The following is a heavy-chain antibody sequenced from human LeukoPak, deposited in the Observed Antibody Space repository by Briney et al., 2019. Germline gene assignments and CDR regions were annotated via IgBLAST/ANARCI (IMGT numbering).Heavy chain of an antibody. Sequence: PSETLSLACAVYGGSFSGYYWSWIRQPPGKGLEWIGEINHSGSTNYNPSLKSRVTISVDTSKNQFSLRLSSVTAADTAVYYCARGPNTSGLGYWGQGTLVTVSS. CDR3: ARGPNTSGLGY. CDR2: INHSGST. J-gene: IGHJ4*02. CDR1: GGSFSGYY. V-gene: IGHV4-34*01. D-gene: IGHD2-2*02.